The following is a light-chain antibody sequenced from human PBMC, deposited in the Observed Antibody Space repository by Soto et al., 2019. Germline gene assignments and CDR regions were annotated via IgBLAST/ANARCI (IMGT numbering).Light chain of an antibody. Sequence: QSVLTQPPSVSGAPGQRVTISFTGCSSNIGAGYDVHWYQQLPGTAPKLLISGNSNRPSGVPDRFSGSKSGTSASLAITGLQAEDEADYYCQSYDSSLSGVVFGGGTKLTVL. CDR3: QSYDSSLSGVV. CDR2: GNS. CDR1: SSNIGAGYD. J-gene: IGLJ2*01. V-gene: IGLV1-40*01.